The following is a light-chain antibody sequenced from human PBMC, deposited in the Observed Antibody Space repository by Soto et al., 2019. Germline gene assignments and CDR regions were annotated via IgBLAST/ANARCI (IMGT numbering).Light chain of an antibody. J-gene: IGLJ2*01. Sequence: QSALTQPPSASGSPGQSVTISCTGTSSDDGGYNYVSWYQQHPGKAPKLMIYEVSKRPSGVPDRFSGSKSGNTASLTVSGLQAEDEADYYCSSYAGSNPVVFGGGTKLTVL. CDR2: EVS. V-gene: IGLV2-8*01. CDR3: SSYAGSNPVV. CDR1: SSDDGGYNY.